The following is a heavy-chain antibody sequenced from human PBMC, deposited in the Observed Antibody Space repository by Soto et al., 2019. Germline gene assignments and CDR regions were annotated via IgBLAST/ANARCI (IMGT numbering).Heavy chain of an antibody. V-gene: IGHV4-4*02. CDR1: GGSIDSSNW. CDR2: ISRTGSS. Sequence: QLYLQESGPGLVKPSGTLSLTCTVSGGSIDSSNWWTWARHTPGKGLEWIGEISRTGSSNYNPSLGGRVTMSVDRSNNQFFLKVNSVIAADTAVYYCSNWHPLDPWGQGILVTVSS. CDR3: SNWHPLDP. D-gene: IGHD1-1*01. J-gene: IGHJ5*02.